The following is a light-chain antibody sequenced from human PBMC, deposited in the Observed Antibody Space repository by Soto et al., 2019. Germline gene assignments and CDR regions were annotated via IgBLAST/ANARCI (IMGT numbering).Light chain of an antibody. V-gene: IGLV2-14*01. CDR2: EVI. J-gene: IGLJ1*01. CDR3: SSYRSSSNVFYV. CDR1: SSDVGGYKY. Sequence: QSALTQPASVSGSPGQSITISCTGTSSDVGGYKYVSWYQQHPGKAPKLMIYEVINRPSGVSNRFSGSKSGNTASLTISGLQAEDEADYYCSSYRSSSNVFYVFGTGTKLTVL.